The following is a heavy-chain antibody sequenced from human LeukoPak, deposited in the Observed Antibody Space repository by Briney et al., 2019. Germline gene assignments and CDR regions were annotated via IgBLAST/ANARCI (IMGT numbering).Heavy chain of an antibody. CDR1: GYSISSGYY. J-gene: IGHJ4*02. D-gene: IGHD2-21*01. Sequence: PSETLSLTCAVSGYSISSGYYWGWIRQPPGKGLEWIGSIYHGGSTYYNPPLKSRVTISVDTSKNQFSLKLSSVTAADTAVYYCARSLVKYYFDYWGQGTLVTVSS. CDR3: ARSLVKYYFDY. CDR2: IYHGGST. V-gene: IGHV4-38-2*01.